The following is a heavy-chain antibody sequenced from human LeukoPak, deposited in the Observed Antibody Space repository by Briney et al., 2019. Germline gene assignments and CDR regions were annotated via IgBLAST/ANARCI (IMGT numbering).Heavy chain of an antibody. CDR1: GYTFTGYY. Sequence: GASVKVSCKASGYTFTGYYMHWVRQAPGQGLEWMGWINPNSGGTNYAQKFQGRVTMTRDTSISTAYMELSSLRSDDAAVYYCARESSIVRLADYWGQGTLVTVSS. D-gene: IGHD3-16*02. CDR2: INPNSGGT. J-gene: IGHJ4*02. V-gene: IGHV1-2*02. CDR3: ARESSIVRLADY.